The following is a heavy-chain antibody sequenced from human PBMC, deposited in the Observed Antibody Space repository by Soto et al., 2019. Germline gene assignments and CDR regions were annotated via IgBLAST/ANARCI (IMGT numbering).Heavy chain of an antibody. Sequence: SQTLSLTCAISGDSVSSNSAAWNWIRQPPSRGLEWLGRTYYRSKWYNDYAVSVKSRITINPDTSKSQFSLQLNSVTPEGTAVYYCAREGDVVVPAAIGDGLDYWGQGTLVTVSS. CDR2: TYYRSKWYN. V-gene: IGHV6-1*01. CDR3: AREGDVVVPAAIGDGLDY. CDR1: GDSVSSNSAA. J-gene: IGHJ4*02. D-gene: IGHD2-2*02.